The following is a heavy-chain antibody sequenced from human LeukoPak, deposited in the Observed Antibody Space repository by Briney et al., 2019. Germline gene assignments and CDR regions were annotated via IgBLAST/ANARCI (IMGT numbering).Heavy chain of an antibody. J-gene: IGHJ4*02. V-gene: IGHV3-21*01. CDR1: GFTFSSYG. CDR2: ISRSSSYR. Sequence: PGGSLRLSCAASGFTFSSYGMSWVRQAPGKGLEWVSSISRSSSYRYYADSVKGRFTISRDNAKNSLYLQMNSLRAEDTAVYYCAKGLTDDYGDVWGQGTLVTVSS. CDR3: AKGLTDDYGDV. D-gene: IGHD1-14*01.